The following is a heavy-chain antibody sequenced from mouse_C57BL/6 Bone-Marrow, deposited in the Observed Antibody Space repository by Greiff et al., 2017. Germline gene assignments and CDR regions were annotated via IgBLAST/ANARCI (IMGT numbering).Heavy chain of an antibody. Sequence: VQLQQPGAELVKPGASVKLSCKASGYTFTSYWMHWVKQRPGRGLEWIGRIDPNSGGTKYNEKFKSKATLTVDKPSSTAYMELSSLTSEDSAVYYCARKEGPGSSLRHRDWFAYWGQGTLVTVSA. CDR2: IDPNSGGT. J-gene: IGHJ3*01. V-gene: IGHV1-72*01. D-gene: IGHD1-1*01. CDR3: ARKEGPGSSLRHRDWFAY. CDR1: GYTFTSYW.